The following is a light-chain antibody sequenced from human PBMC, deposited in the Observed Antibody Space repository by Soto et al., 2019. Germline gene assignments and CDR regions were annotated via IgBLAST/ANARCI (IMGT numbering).Light chain of an antibody. CDR2: AAS. CDR1: QSISTY. J-gene: IGKJ1*01. V-gene: IGKV1-39*01. CDR3: QQSYGPPWT. Sequence: DLQMTQSPSSLSASVGDRVTITCRASQSISTYLNWYQQKPGKAPKLMIYAASSLQSGVPSRFSGSGSGTDFTLTISSLQPEDFATYYCQQSYGPPWTFGQGTKVEIK.